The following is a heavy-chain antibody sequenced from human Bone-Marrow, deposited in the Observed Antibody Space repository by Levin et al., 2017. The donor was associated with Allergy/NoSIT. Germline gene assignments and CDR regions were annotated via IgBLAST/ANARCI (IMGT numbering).Heavy chain of an antibody. CDR1: GGTFSSYA. V-gene: IGHV1-69*01. CDR2: IIPIFGTA. D-gene: IGHD5-24*01. Sequence: KISCKASGGTFSSYAISWVRQAPGQGLEWMGGIIPIFGTANYAQKFQGRVTITADESTSTAYMELSSLRSEDTAVDYCARGRREMATIPGDDWFDPWGQGTLVTVSS. CDR3: ARGRREMATIPGDDWFDP. J-gene: IGHJ5*02.